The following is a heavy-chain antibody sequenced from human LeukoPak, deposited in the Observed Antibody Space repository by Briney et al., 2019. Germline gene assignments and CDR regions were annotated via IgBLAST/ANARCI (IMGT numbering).Heavy chain of an antibody. CDR1: GFTLSSYA. Sequence: GGSLRLSCAASGFTLSSYAMSWVRQGPGKGLEWVSAISVSGNTYHADSVKGRFTISRDSSKNTLYLQMNSLRAGDAAVYYCAKVDSGSYHGGMDVWGKGTTVTVSS. J-gene: IGHJ6*03. D-gene: IGHD1-26*01. CDR3: AKVDSGSYHGGMDV. V-gene: IGHV3-23*01. CDR2: ISVSGNT.